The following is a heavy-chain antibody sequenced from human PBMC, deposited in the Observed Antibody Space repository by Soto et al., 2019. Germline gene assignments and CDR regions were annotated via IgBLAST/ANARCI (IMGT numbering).Heavy chain of an antibody. J-gene: IGHJ6*02. CDR1: EYTFAVYY. V-gene: IGHV1-2*04. D-gene: IGHD2-15*01. Sequence: ASVKVSCKSSEYTFAVYYMHCVLQSPLQCLDWMGCINPKSGGTNYAQKFQGWVTMTRDTSIRTAYMELRRLKSDDTAVYYCARGGGYCSGGTCYLYGMDVWGQGTTVTVSS. CDR3: ARGGGYCSGGTCYLYGMDV. CDR2: INPKSGGT.